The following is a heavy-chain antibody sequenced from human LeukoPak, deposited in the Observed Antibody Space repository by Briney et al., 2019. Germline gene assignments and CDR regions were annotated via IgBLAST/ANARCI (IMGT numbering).Heavy chain of an antibody. CDR3: AREYDSSGYPTYYYGMDV. V-gene: IGHV3-53*01. CDR2: IYSGGST. CDR1: GFTVSSNY. D-gene: IGHD3-22*01. Sequence: GGSLRLSCAASGFTVSSNYMSWVRQAPGKGLEWVSVIYSGGSTYYADSVKGRFTISRDNSKNTLYLQMNSLRAEDTAVYYCAREYDSSGYPTYYYGMDVWGQGTTVTVSS. J-gene: IGHJ6*02.